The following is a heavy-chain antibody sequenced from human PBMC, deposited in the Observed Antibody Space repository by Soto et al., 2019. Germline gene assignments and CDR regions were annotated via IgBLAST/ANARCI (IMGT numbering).Heavy chain of an antibody. J-gene: IGHJ4*02. V-gene: IGHV1-69*13. D-gene: IGHD6-6*01. CDR1: GGTFSSYP. Sequence: GASVKVSCKASGGTFSSYPIGWVRQAPGQGLEWMGGIIPIFGTANYAQKFQGRVTITADESTSTAYMELSSLRSEDTAVYYCARGQPEYSSFDYWGQGTLVTVSS. CDR2: IIPIFGTA. CDR3: ARGQPEYSSFDY.